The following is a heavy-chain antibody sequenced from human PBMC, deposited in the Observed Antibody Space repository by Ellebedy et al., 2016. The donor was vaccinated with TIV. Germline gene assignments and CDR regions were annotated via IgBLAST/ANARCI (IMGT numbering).Heavy chain of an antibody. J-gene: IGHJ3*01. CDR1: GGSFTGYY. V-gene: IGHV4-34*01. CDR3: ARAKLYYHFSTGYYPHAFGV. Sequence: SETLSLTXAVYGGSFTGYYWSWVRQPPGKGLEWVGEINHSGTTYYNPSLKSRVTMSADTSKNQFSLRLSSVTAADTAMYYCARAKLYYHFSTGYYPHAFGVWGQGTVVTVSS. D-gene: IGHD3-3*01. CDR2: INHSGTT.